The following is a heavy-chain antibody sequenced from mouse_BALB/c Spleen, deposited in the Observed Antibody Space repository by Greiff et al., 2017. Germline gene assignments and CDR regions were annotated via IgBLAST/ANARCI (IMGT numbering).Heavy chain of an antibody. CDR1: GYTFTDYA. D-gene: IGHD3-2*01. Sequence: QVQLQQSGAELVRPGVSVKISCKGSGYTFTDYAMHWVKQSHAKSLEWIGVISTYYGDASYNQKFKGKATMTVDKSSSTAYMELARLTSEDSAIYYCATDSSGYVRFAYWGQGTLVTVSA. J-gene: IGHJ3*01. CDR3: ATDSSGYVRFAY. CDR2: ISTYYGDA. V-gene: IGHV1S137*01.